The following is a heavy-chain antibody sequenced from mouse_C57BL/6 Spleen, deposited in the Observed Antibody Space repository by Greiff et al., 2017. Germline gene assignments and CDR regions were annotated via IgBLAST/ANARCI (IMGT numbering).Heavy chain of an antibody. D-gene: IGHD2-3*01. Sequence: QVQLKQSGAELVRPGTSVKVSCKASGYAFTNYLIEWVKQRPGQGLEWIGVINPGSGGTNYNEKFKGKATLTADKSSSTAYMQLSSLTSEDSAVYFCARSDGYSFAYWGQGTLVTVSA. CDR1: GYAFTNYL. V-gene: IGHV1-54*01. CDR2: INPGSGGT. CDR3: ARSDGYSFAY. J-gene: IGHJ3*01.